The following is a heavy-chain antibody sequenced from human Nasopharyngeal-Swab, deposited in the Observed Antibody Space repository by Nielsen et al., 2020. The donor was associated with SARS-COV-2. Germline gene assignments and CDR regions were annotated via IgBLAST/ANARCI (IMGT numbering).Heavy chain of an antibody. CDR1: GGSISSGGYY. J-gene: IGHJ6*03. CDR3: ARHKYCSSTSCYFRREKASYYYMDV. D-gene: IGHD2-2*01. CDR2: IYYSGST. Sequence: LRLSCTVSGGSISSGGYYWSWIRQHPGKGLEWIGYIYYSGSTYYNPSLKSRVTISVDTSKNQFSLKLSSVTAADTAVYYCARHKYCSSTSCYFRREKASYYYMDVWGKGTTVTVSS. V-gene: IGHV4-31*03.